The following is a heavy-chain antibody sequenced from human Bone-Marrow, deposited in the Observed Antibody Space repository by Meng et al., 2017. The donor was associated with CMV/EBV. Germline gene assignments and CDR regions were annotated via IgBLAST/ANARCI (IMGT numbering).Heavy chain of an antibody. CDR2: INPDSGDT. CDR3: AANLHDSNSLSAIDA. D-gene: IGHD3-22*01. Sequence: ASVKVSCKASGYTFIDYYVHWVRQAPGQGLEWMGWINPDSGDTNYAQKFQGRITLTRDTSINTAYMELGRLRSDDTAVYYCAANLHDSNSLSAIDAWGRGALVTVSS. J-gene: IGHJ5*02. CDR1: GYTFIDYY. V-gene: IGHV1-2*02.